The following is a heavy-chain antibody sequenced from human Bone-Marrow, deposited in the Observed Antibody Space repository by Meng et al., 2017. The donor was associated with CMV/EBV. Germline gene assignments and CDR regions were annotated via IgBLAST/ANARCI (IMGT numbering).Heavy chain of an antibody. CDR1: GFTFSSYAM. V-gene: IGHV4-4*02. CDR3: TRVMPYYYGMDV. J-gene: IGHJ6*02. CDR2: IFHSGST. D-gene: IGHD3-10*01. Sequence: GSLRLSCAASGFTFSSYAMSWVRQPPGKGLEWIGEIFHSGSTNYNPSLKNRVTIFVDKSKRHFSLNLTSVSAADTAVYYCTRVMPYYYGMDVWGQGTTVTVSS.